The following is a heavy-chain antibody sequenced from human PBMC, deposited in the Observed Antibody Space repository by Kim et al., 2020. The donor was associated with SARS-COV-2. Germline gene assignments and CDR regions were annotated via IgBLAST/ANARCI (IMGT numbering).Heavy chain of an antibody. CDR1: GGSFSGYY. D-gene: IGHD3-9*01. CDR2: INHSGST. CDR3: ASKNYDILTGYFQGLF. V-gene: IGHV4-34*01. Sequence: SETLSLTCAFYGGSFSGYYWTWIRQPPGKGLEWIGEINHSGSTNYSPSLKSRVTISVDRSKNQFSLKLSSVTAADTAVDYCASKNYDILTGYFQGLFWG. J-gene: IGHJ3*01.